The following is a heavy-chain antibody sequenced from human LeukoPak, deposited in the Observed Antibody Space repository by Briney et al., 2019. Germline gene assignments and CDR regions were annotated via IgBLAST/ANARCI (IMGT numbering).Heavy chain of an antibody. D-gene: IGHD1-26*01. CDR3: ARGGRFSGSYDY. V-gene: IGHV4-4*07. CDR1: GDSISSYY. CDR2: MFASGRT. Sequence: KPSETLSFTCTVSGDSISSYYWSWIRQPAGKGLEWIGRMFASGRTNYNPSLKSRITMSVDMSKNHFSLKLSSVTAADTAVYYCARGGRFSGSYDYWGQGTLVTVSS. J-gene: IGHJ4*02.